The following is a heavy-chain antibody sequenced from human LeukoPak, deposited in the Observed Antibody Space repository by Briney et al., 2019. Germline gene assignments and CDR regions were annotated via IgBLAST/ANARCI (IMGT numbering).Heavy chain of an antibody. D-gene: IGHD1-7*01. CDR2: INHSGST. CDR1: GESFSGYY. J-gene: IGHJ4*02. CDR3: VRGSNWNYPF. Sequence: PSETLSLTCAVYGESFSGYYWSWIRQPPGKGLEWIGEINHSGSTNYNPSLKSRVTISVDTSKNQFSLKLSSVTAADTAVYYCVRGSNWNYPFWGQGTLVTVSS. V-gene: IGHV4-34*01.